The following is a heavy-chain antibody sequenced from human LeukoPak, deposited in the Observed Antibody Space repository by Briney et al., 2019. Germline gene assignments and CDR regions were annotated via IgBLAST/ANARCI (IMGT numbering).Heavy chain of an antibody. J-gene: IGHJ5*02. V-gene: IGHV4-4*09. Sequence: PSETLSLTCTVPGGSISSYYWSWIRQPPGKGLEWIGYIYTSGSTNYNPSLKSRVTISVDTSKNQFSLKLSSVTAADTAVYYCARGYYDSWNWFDPWGQGTLVTVSS. CDR1: GGSISSYY. CDR2: IYTSGST. CDR3: ARGYYDSWNWFDP. D-gene: IGHD3-3*01.